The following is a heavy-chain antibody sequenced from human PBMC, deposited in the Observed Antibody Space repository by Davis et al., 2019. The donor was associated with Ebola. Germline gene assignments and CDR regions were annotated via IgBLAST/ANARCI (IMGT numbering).Heavy chain of an antibody. Sequence: SVKVSCKASGYTFTSYDINWVRQAPGQGLEWMGRIIPILGIANYAQKFQGRVTITADKSTSTAYMELSSLRSEDTAVYYCARGVDWNYGYYYGMDVWGQGTTVTVSS. CDR1: GYTFTSYD. J-gene: IGHJ6*02. CDR3: ARGVDWNYGYYYGMDV. CDR2: IIPILGIA. V-gene: IGHV1-69*04. D-gene: IGHD1-7*01.